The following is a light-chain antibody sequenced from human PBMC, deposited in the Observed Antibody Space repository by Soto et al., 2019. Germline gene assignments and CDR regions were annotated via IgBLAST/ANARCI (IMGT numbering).Light chain of an antibody. J-gene: IGKJ1*01. V-gene: IGKV3-15*01. Sequence: EVVMTKSPATLSVSPGARATLSCRASQSVNSNFAWYQQKPGQAPRLLIYGASTRATGIPATFSGSGSGTDFTLTITSLQSEDFAVYYCQQYKNWPRTFGQGTRVEIK. CDR1: QSVNSN. CDR3: QQYKNWPRT. CDR2: GAS.